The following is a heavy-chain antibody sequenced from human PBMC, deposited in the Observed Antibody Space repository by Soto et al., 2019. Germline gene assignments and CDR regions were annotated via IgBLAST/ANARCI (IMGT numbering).Heavy chain of an antibody. Sequence: NPSETLSLTCTVSGGSISSSSFHWGWIRQPPGKGLEWIGSIYYSGSTYYSPSLKSLVTISVDTSKNQFSLKLSSVTAADTAVYYCARHNYDSSGTAVDVWGQGTTVTVSS. CDR3: ARHNYDSSGTAVDV. CDR2: IYYSGST. D-gene: IGHD3-22*01. V-gene: IGHV4-39*07. J-gene: IGHJ6*02. CDR1: GGSISSSSFH.